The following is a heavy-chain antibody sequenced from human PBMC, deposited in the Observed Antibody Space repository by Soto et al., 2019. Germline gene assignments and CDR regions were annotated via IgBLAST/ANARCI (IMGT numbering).Heavy chain of an antibody. CDR3: ARGSLFRHRNWCDP. CDR2: INHSGST. V-gene: IGHV4-34*01. Sequence: SETLSLTCAVYGGSFSSYYWSWIRHAPGKGLQWIGEINHSGSTSYNPSLKSRVTISVDTSKNQFSLKLTSVTAADTAVYYCARGSLFRHRNWCDPWGKETRVT. CDR1: GGSFSSYY. J-gene: IGHJ5*02.